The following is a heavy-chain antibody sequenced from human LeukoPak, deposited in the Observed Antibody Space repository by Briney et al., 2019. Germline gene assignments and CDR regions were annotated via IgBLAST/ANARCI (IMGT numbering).Heavy chain of an antibody. Sequence: GGSLRLSCAASGFTFSSYGMSWVRQAPGKGLERVSAISGSGGSTYYADSVKGRFTISRDNSNNTLYLQMNSLRAEDTAVYYCAKAGDNSGNYGAFDIWGQGTMVTVSS. CDR2: ISGSGGST. CDR3: AKAGDNSGNYGAFDI. V-gene: IGHV3-23*01. J-gene: IGHJ3*02. CDR1: GFTFSSYG. D-gene: IGHD3-22*01.